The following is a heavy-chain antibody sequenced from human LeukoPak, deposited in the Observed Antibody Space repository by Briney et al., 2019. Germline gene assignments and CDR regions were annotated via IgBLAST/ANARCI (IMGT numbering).Heavy chain of an antibody. CDR3: ARGRVTAIGRNWFDP. V-gene: IGHV4-61*09. Sequence: PSETLSLTCTVSGGSFSSGPYYWSWIRQPAGKTLEWIGHIYASGGTTYNPSLKSRVTISVDMSKNQFSLKLSSVTAADTAVYYCARGRVTAIGRNWFDPWGQGTLVTVSS. J-gene: IGHJ5*02. CDR2: IYASGGT. D-gene: IGHD2-21*02. CDR1: GGSFSSGPYY.